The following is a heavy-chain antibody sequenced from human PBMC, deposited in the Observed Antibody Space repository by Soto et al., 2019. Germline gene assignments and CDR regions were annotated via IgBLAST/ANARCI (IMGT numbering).Heavy chain of an antibody. J-gene: IGHJ4*02. CDR3: AKSSTVTRFDY. CDR2: ITTTTGNT. CDR1: GFTFSSYT. Sequence: GGSLRLSCAASGFTFSSYTMNWVRQAPGKGLEWVSSITTTTGNTYYADSVKGRFTISSDNAKNTLYLQMSSLRAEDTAVYYCAKSSTVTRFDYWGQGTLVTVSS. V-gene: IGHV3-21*01. D-gene: IGHD4-17*01.